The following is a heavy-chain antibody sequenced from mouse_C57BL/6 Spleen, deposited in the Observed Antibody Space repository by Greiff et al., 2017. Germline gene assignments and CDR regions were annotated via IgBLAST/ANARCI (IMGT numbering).Heavy chain of an antibody. CDR2: IWGDGST. V-gene: IGHV2-3*01. J-gene: IGHJ3*01. Sequence: QVQLKQSGPGLVAPSQSLSITCTVSGFSLTSYGVSWVRQPPGKGLEWLGVIWGDGSTNYHSALISRLSISKDNSKSQVFLKLNRLQTDDTATYYCATTVDPIYDGYYLFAYWGQGTLVTVSA. D-gene: IGHD2-3*01. CDR3: ATTVDPIYDGYYLFAY. CDR1: GFSLTSYG.